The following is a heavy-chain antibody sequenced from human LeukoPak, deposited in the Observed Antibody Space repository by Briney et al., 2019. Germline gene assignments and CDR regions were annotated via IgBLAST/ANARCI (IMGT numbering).Heavy chain of an antibody. CDR2: TNPNSGGT. CDR1: GYTFTGYC. V-gene: IGHV1-2*02. J-gene: IGHJ6*03. Sequence: ASVKVSCKASGYTFTGYCMHWVRQAPGQGLEWMGWTNPNSGGTNYAQKFQGRVTMTRDTSISTAYMELSRLRSDDTAVYYCARGGLDTAMVMYYYYYYMDVWGKGTTVTVSS. D-gene: IGHD5-18*01. CDR3: ARGGLDTAMVMYYYYYYMDV.